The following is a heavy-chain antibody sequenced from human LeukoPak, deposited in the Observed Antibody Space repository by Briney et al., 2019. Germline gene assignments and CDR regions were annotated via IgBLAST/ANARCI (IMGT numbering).Heavy chain of an antibody. D-gene: IGHD6-19*01. V-gene: IGHV4-34*01. CDR3: AQAREFKGSSGWYGY. CDR1: GGSFSGYY. CDR2: INHSGSP. Sequence: PSETLSLTCAVYGGSFSGYYWSWIRQPPGKGVEWIGEINHSGSPHYTPSLKSRVTISVDTSKNQFSLKLSSVTAADTAVYYCAQAREFKGSSGWYGYWGQGTLVTVSS. J-gene: IGHJ4*02.